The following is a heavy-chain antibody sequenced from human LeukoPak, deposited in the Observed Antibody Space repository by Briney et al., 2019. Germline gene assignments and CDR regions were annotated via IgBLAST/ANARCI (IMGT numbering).Heavy chain of an antibody. J-gene: IGHJ5*02. V-gene: IGHV1-18*01. CDR3: ARDGVPAAVSCPGRFDP. Sequence: ASVTLSFKASVYTFTIYGISWVRQVPGHGLEWMGWISAYNGHTNYAPKLQGRLTVTTDTSTSTAYMELRSLRSDDTAVYYCARDGVPAAVSCPGRFDPWGQGTLVTVSS. CDR1: VYTFTIYG. CDR2: ISAYNGHT. D-gene: IGHD2-2*01.